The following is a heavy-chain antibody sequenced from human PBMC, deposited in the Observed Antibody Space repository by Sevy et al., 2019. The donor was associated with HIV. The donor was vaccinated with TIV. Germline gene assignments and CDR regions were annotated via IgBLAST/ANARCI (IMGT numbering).Heavy chain of an antibody. J-gene: IGHJ5*02. Sequence: GGSLRLSCAVSGFTFSISWMSWVRQAPGKGLEWVAIMNHDGSEIFYVDSVKGRFTISRDNAKNSLFLQMDSLRDEDTAVYYCGTRLDTTLARGSWGQGTLVTVSS. CDR2: MNHDGSEI. CDR3: GTRLDTTLARGS. D-gene: IGHD5-18*01. CDR1: GFTFSISW. V-gene: IGHV3-7*01.